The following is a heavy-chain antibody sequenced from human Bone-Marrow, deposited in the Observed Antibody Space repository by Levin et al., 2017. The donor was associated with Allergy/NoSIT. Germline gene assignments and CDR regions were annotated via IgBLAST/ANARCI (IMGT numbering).Heavy chain of an antibody. J-gene: IGHJ3*02. CDR2: IYPGDSDT. V-gene: IGHV5-51*01. CDR3: ARPGEQWLVPWGDAFDI. Sequence: GGSLRLSCKGSGYSFTSYWIGWVRQMPGKGLEWMGIIYPGDSDTRYSPSFQGQVTISADKSISTAYLQWSSLKASDTAMYYCARPGEQWLVPWGDAFDIWGQGTMVTVSS. CDR1: GYSFTSYW. D-gene: IGHD6-19*01.